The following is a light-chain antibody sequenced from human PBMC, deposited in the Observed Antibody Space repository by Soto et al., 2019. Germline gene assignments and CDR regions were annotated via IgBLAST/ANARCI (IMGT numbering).Light chain of an antibody. CDR1: NVGEYDC. Sequence: QSVLTQPPSASGSPGQSVTISCTGSNVGEYDCVSWYQQHPGKAPKLMIHEVTKRPSGVPDRFSGSKSGNTASLTVSGLQAEDEADYYCSSFAGSNIWVFGGGTKLTVL. CDR3: SSFAGSNIWV. V-gene: IGLV2-8*01. J-gene: IGLJ3*02. CDR2: EVT.